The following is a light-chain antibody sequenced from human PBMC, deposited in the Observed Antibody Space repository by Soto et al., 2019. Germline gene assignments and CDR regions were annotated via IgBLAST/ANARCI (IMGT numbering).Light chain of an antibody. CDR1: SSDVGGYNY. J-gene: IGLJ1*01. CDR2: DVT. Sequence: QSVLTQPASVSGSPGQSIAISCTGTSSDVGGYNYVSWYQQHPGKAPKLMIYDVTNRPSGVSNRFSGFKSGNTASLTISGLRAEDEADYYGSSYTSSTTYVLGIGTKFTAL. CDR3: SSYTSSTTYV. V-gene: IGLV2-14*03.